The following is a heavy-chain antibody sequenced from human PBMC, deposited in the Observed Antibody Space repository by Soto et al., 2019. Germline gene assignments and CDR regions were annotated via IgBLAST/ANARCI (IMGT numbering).Heavy chain of an antibody. Sequence: EVQLVESGGGLVQPGGSLRLSCAASGFTVSSNYMSWVRQAPGKGLEWVSVIYSGGSTYYADSVKGRFTISRHNSKNTLYLQMISLRAEDTAVYYCARIYCSSTSCFNAHYYYYYMDVWGKGTTLTVSS. CDR3: ARIYCSSTSCFNAHYYYYYMDV. V-gene: IGHV3-53*04. D-gene: IGHD2-2*01. CDR2: IYSGGST. CDR1: GFTVSSNY. J-gene: IGHJ6*03.